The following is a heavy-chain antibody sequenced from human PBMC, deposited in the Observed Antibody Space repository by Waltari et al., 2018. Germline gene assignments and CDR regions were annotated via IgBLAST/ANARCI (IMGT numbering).Heavy chain of an antibody. V-gene: IGHV4-59*11. CDR2: IYYSGST. D-gene: IGHD1-26*01. Sequence: QVQLQESGPGLVKPSETLSLTCTVSGGSISSHYWSWIRQPPGKGLEWIGYIYYSGSTNYNPSLKSRVTISVDTSKNQFSLKLSSVTAADTAVYYCARRKWELLRVVNWYFDLWGRGTLVTVSS. J-gene: IGHJ2*01. CDR3: ARRKWELLRVVNWYFDL. CDR1: GGSISSHY.